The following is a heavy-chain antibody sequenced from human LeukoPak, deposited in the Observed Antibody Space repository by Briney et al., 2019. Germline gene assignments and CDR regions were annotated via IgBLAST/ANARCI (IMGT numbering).Heavy chain of an antibody. J-gene: IGHJ4*02. D-gene: IGHD3-22*01. V-gene: IGHV3-48*03. CDR1: GFTFSSFA. CDR3: ARDETYYYDSSGYPAFDY. Sequence: PGGSLRLSCAASGFTFSSFAMSWVRQAPGKGLEWVSYISSSGSTIYYADSVKGRFTISRDNAKNSLYLQMNSLRAEDTAVYYCARDETYYYDSSGYPAFDYWGQGTLVTVSS. CDR2: ISSSGSTI.